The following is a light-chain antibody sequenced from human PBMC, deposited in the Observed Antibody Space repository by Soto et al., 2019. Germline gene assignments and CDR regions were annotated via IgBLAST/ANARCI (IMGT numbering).Light chain of an antibody. V-gene: IGKV3D-20*02. CDR3: QQYSNWPYT. Sequence: DIVLTQSPATLSLSPGDRATLSCRASRSVSRTYFAWYQQRPGQAPRLLIYGASNRATGIPDRFTGSGSGTDFTLTISRLEPEDFAVYYCQQYSNWPYTFGQGTKLEIK. J-gene: IGKJ2*01. CDR2: GAS. CDR1: RSVSRTY.